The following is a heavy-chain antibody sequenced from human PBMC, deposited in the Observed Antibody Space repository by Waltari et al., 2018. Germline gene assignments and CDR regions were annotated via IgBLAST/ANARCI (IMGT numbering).Heavy chain of an antibody. J-gene: IGHJ4*02. CDR2: FDPEDGET. CDR1: GYTLTELS. Sequence: QVQLVQSGAEVKKPGASVKVSCKVSGYTLTELSMHWVRQAPGKGLEWMGGFDPEDGETIYAQKFQGRVTITEDTSTDTAYMELSSLRSEDTAVYYCASKRLVTTAMVTSFDYWGQGTLVTVSS. V-gene: IGHV1-24*01. D-gene: IGHD5-18*01. CDR3: ASKRLVTTAMVTSFDY.